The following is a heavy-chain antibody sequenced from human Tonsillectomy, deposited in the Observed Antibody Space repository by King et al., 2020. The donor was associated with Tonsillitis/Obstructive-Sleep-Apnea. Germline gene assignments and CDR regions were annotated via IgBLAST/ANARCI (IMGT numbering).Heavy chain of an antibody. J-gene: IGHJ4*02. CDR1: GYTFTSYD. Sequence: QLVQSGAEVKKPGASVKVSCKASGYTFTSYDINWVRQATGQGLEWMGWMNPNSGNTRYAQKFQGRVTMTRNTPISTAYMELSSLRYEDTAVYYCARGRGRRITIFGVVTRSLDYWGQGTLVTVSS. CDR3: ARGRGRRITIFGVVTRSLDY. V-gene: IGHV1-8*01. D-gene: IGHD3-3*01. CDR2: MNPNSGNT.